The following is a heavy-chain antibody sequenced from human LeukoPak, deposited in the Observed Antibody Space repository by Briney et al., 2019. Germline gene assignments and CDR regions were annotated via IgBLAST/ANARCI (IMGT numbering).Heavy chain of an antibody. V-gene: IGHV3-23*01. D-gene: IGHD3-3*01. CDR1: GFTFSSYA. J-gene: IGHJ4*02. CDR2: ISGSGGST. Sequence: GGSLTLSCAASGFTFSSYAMSWVRQPPGKGLEWVSAISGSGGSTYYADSGKGRVTISRDNSTTTMNLQMDRRRAEATAVYYCAKEGFAYYDFWSSYYSGDFYNWGQGTLVTVSS. CDR3: AKEGFAYYDFWSSYYSGDFYN.